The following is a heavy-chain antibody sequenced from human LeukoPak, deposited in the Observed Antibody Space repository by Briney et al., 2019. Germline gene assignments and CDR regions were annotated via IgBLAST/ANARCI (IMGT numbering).Heavy chain of an antibody. CDR2: INPSGGST. Sequence: ASVKVSCKASGYTFTSYYIHWVRQAPGQGFEWMGIINPSGGSTSYAQKFQGRVTMTRDTSTSTVYMELSSLRSDDTAVYYCARASSSWYNPIDYWGQGTLVTVSS. V-gene: IGHV1-46*01. CDR3: ARASSSWYNPIDY. J-gene: IGHJ4*02. D-gene: IGHD6-13*01. CDR1: GYTFTSYY.